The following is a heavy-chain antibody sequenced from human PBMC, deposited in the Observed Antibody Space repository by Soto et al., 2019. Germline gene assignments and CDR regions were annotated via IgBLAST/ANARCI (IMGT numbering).Heavy chain of an antibody. CDR3: ARRLLACSGGSCYSPFDS. J-gene: IGHJ4*02. D-gene: IGHD2-15*01. V-gene: IGHV4-59*08. CDR2: IYYSGST. Sequence: SETLSLTCTVSGGSISSYYWSWIRQPPGKGLEWIGYIYYSGSTNYNPSLKSRVTISVDTSKNQFSLKLSSVTAADTAVYYCARRLLACSGGSCYSPFDSWGQGTLVTVSP. CDR1: GGSISSYY.